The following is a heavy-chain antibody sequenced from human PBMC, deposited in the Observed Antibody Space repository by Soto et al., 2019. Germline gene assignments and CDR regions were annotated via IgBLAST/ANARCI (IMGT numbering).Heavy chain of an antibody. CDR1: GFTFSSYG. Sequence: QVQLVESGGGVVQPGRSLRLSCAASGFTFSSYGMHWVRQAPGKGLEWVAVISYDGSNNYYADSVKGRFTISRDNSKNTLYLQMNSLRAEDTAVYYCAKDWNMITVGLGDYWGQGTLVTVSS. CDR3: AKDWNMITVGLGDY. V-gene: IGHV3-30*18. D-gene: IGHD3-16*01. J-gene: IGHJ4*02. CDR2: ISYDGSNN.